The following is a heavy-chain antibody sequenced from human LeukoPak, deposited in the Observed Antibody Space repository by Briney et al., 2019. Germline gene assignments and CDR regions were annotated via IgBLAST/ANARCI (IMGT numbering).Heavy chain of an antibody. D-gene: IGHD6-19*01. Sequence: GGSLRLSCAASGFTFSNYDMSWVRQAPGKGLEWVSSISDSGGSTYYADSVEGRFTISRDNSKNTLYLQMTNLRAADTAVYYCAKDLSRAVAADWFDPWDQGSLVTVSS. CDR3: AKDLSRAVAADWFDP. CDR2: ISDSGGST. V-gene: IGHV3-23*01. J-gene: IGHJ5*02. CDR1: GFTFSNYD.